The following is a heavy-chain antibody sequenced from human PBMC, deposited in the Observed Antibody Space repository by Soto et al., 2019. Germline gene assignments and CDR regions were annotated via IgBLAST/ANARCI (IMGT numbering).Heavy chain of an antibody. CDR3: PLGVVPAAIHYHYGMDV. D-gene: IGHD2-2*01. CDR2: ISGSGGPT. Sequence: GGSVRLSCAASGFTFSTYAMGCVGQAPVKGLEWGSAISGSGGPTRYAESVKGRFTISRDNSKNTLHLPMNHLRAEDTAVYFCPLGVVPAAIHYHYGMDVCAQGTTVTVSS. V-gene: IGHV3-23*01. CDR1: GFTFSTYA. J-gene: IGHJ6*02.